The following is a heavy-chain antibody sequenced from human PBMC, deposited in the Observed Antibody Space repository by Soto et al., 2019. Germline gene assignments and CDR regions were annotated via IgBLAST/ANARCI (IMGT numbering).Heavy chain of an antibody. CDR3: AKAGSELRFLEWLFWFDP. J-gene: IGHJ5*02. CDR2: ISYDGSNK. CDR1: GFTFSSYG. Sequence: GGSLRLSCAASGFTFSSYGMHWVRQAPGKGLEWAAVISYDGSNKYYADSVKGRFTISRDNSKNTLYLQMNSLRAEDTAVYYCAKAGSELRFLEWLFWFDPWGQGTLVTVS. V-gene: IGHV3-30*18. D-gene: IGHD3-3*01.